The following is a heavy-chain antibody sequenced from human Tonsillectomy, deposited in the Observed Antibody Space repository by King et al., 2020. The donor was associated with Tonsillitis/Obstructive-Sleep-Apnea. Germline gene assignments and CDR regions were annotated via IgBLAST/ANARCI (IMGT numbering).Heavy chain of an antibody. Sequence: TLKESGPALVKRTQTLTLTCTFSGFSLSTDGMCVSWIRQSPGKVLEWLALIDWDDDKYYSTSLKTRLTISKDTSKNQVVLRMTKMDPVDTGTYYCARTNDRFGEFYAFDVWGQGTMVTVSS. CDR1: GFSLSTDGMC. V-gene: IGHV2-70*01. D-gene: IGHD3-10*01. CDR2: IDWDDDK. CDR3: ARTNDRFGEFYAFDV. J-gene: IGHJ3*01.